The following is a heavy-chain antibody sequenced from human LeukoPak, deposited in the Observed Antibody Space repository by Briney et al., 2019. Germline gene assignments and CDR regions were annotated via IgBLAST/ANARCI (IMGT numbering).Heavy chain of an antibody. V-gene: IGHV5-51*01. CDR3: ARTYCSAKACSDCDF. CDR2: IYSDDSDT. J-gene: IGHJ4*02. D-gene: IGHD2-15*01. Sequence: GASLLILSEGAGYSFTTCWIACVRRMPRRGREGLGIIYSDDSDTKYNPSFQGQVTIPIDKSIRTAYLQRSSLTASDTAVYYCARTYCSAKACSDCDFGGQGT. CDR1: GYSFTTCW.